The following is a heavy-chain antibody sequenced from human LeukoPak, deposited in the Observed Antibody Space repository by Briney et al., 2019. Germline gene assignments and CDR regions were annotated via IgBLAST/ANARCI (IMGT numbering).Heavy chain of an antibody. V-gene: IGHV3-21*01. Sequence: GGSLRLSCAASGLTFSSYSMNWVRQAPGKGLEWVSSISSSSSYIYYADSVKGRFTISRDNAKNSLYLQMNSLRAEDTAVYYCARDGPETATFDYWGQGTLVTVSS. D-gene: IGHD5-18*01. CDR3: ARDGPETATFDY. J-gene: IGHJ4*02. CDR1: GLTFSSYS. CDR2: ISSSSSYI.